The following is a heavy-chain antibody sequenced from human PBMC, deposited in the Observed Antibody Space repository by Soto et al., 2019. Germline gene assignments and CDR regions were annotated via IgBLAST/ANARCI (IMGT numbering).Heavy chain of an antibody. CDR3: ARAIGYCSGGSCPHTYYYMDV. J-gene: IGHJ6*02. V-gene: IGHV1-2*04. CDR2: INPNSGGT. D-gene: IGHD2-15*01. Sequence: ASVKVSCKASGYTFTGYYMHWVRQAPGQGLEWMGWINPNSGGTNYAQKFQGWVTMTRDTSISTPYMELSRLTSDDTAVYYCARAIGYCSGGSCPHTYYYMDVWGQGTTVTVSS. CDR1: GYTFTGYY.